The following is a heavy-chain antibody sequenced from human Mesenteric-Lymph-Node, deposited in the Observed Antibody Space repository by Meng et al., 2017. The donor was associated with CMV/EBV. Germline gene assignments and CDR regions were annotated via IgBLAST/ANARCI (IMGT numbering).Heavy chain of an antibody. V-gene: IGHV3-48*04. Sequence: GESLKISCTGSGFTFSSYNMNWVRQAPGKGLEWVSYISSSSVTIYYADSVKGRFTISRDNAKNSLYLQMNSLRAEDTAVYYCARDPVPSPYDFWSGSPSYNWFDPWGQGTLVTSPQ. J-gene: IGHJ5*02. D-gene: IGHD3-3*01. CDR3: ARDPVPSPYDFWSGSPSYNWFDP. CDR1: GFTFSSYN. CDR2: ISSSSVTI.